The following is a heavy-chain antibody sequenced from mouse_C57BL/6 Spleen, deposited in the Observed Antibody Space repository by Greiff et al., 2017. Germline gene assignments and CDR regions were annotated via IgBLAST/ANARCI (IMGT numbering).Heavy chain of an antibody. V-gene: IGHV1-64*01. CDR2: IHPNSGST. J-gene: IGHJ3*01. D-gene: IGHD2-2*01. CDR1: GFTFTSYW. Sequence: QVQLQQPGAELVKPGASVKLSCKASGFTFTSYWMHWVKQRPGQGLEWIGMIHPNSGSTNYNEKFKRKATLTVDKSSSTAYMQLSSLTSEDSAVYYCARSGDYGYAGWFAYWGQGTLVTVSA. CDR3: ARSGDYGYAGWFAY.